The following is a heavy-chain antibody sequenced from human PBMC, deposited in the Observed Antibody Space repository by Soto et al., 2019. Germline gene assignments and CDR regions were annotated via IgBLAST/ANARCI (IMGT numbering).Heavy chain of an antibody. J-gene: IGHJ6*02. CDR1: GYSFTSYW. V-gene: IGHV5-51*01. CDR2: IYPGDSDT. D-gene: IGHD6-6*01. CDR3: ASSIAARPHYYYGMDV. Sequence: PGESLKISCKGSGYSFTSYWIGWVRQMPGKGLEWMGIIYPGDSDTRDSPSFQGQVTISADKSISTAYLQWSSLKASDTAMYYCASSIAARPHYYYGMDVWGQGTTVTVSS.